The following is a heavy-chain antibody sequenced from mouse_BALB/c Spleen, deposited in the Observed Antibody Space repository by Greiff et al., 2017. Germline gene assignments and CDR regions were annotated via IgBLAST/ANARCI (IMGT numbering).Heavy chain of an antibody. CDR3: ARRNSYDYDGYYFDY. D-gene: IGHD2-4*01. V-gene: IGHV5-17*02. Sequence: EVKLVESGGGLVQPGGSRKLSCAASGFTFSSFGMHWVRQAPEKGLEWVAYISSGSSTIYYADTVKGRFTISRDNPKNTLFLQMTSLRSEDTAMYYCARRNSYDYDGYYFDYWGQGTTLTVSS. CDR2: ISSGSSTI. J-gene: IGHJ2*01. CDR1: GFTFSSFG.